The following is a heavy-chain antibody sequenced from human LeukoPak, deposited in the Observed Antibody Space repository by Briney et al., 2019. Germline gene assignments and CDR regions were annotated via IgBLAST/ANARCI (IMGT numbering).Heavy chain of an antibody. CDR2: ISGSGGST. CDR3: AKDHITYYDFWSGYYL. V-gene: IGHV3-23*01. Sequence: PGGSLRLSCAASGFTFSSYWMSWVRQAPGKGLEWVSAISGSGGSTYYADSVKGRFTISRDNSKNTLYLQMNSLRAEDTAVYYCAKDHITYYDFWSGYYLWGQGTLVTVSS. D-gene: IGHD3-3*01. J-gene: IGHJ4*02. CDR1: GFTFSSYW.